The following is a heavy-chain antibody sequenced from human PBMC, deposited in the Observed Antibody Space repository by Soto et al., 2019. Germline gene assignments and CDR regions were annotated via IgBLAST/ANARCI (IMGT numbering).Heavy chain of an antibody. Sequence: PGESLKISCQSSGYRSTDYWIGWARQMPGKGLQWMGLIHLSDSEVRYRPSFRGQIAMSADKSIDTAYLQMSSLRDEDTAVYYCAKDLEVTADPGFDYWGQGTLVTVSS. CDR2: IHLSDSEV. D-gene: IGHD2-21*02. CDR3: AKDLEVTADPGFDY. J-gene: IGHJ4*02. CDR1: GYRSTDYW. V-gene: IGHV5-51*01.